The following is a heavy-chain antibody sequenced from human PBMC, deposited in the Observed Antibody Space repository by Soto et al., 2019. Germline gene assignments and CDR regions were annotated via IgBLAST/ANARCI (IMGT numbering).Heavy chain of an antibody. CDR2: IYYSGST. V-gene: IGHV4-31*03. CDR1: GGSISSGGYY. J-gene: IGHJ4*02. Sequence: SETLSLTCTVSGGSISSGGYYWSWIRQHPGKGLEWIGYIYYSGSTYYNPSLKSRVTISVDTSKNQFSLKLSSVTAADTAVYYCARDRKLDPFGFDYWGQGTLVTVSS. D-gene: IGHD3-16*01. CDR3: ARDRKLDPFGFDY.